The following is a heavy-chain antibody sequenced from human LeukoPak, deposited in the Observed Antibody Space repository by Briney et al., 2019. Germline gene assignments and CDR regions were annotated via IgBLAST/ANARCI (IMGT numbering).Heavy chain of an antibody. J-gene: IGHJ1*01. CDR2: ISGSGGST. V-gene: IGHV3-23*01. Sequence: GGSLRLSCAASGFTFSSYAMSWVRQAPGKGLEWVSAISGSGGSTYYADSVKGRFTISRDNSKNTLYLQMNSLRAEDTAVYYCAKDGCSSTSCYTPEYFQHWGQGTLVTVSS. D-gene: IGHD2-2*02. CDR1: GFTFSSYA. CDR3: AKDGCSSTSCYTPEYFQH.